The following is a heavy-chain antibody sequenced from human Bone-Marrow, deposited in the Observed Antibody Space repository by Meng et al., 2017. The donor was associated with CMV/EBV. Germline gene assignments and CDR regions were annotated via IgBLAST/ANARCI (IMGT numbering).Heavy chain of an antibody. CDR2: SNAGNGNT. Sequence: ASVKVSCKASGYTFTSYAMHWVRQAPGQRLEWMGWSNAGNGNTKYSQEFQGRVTITTDESTSTAYMELSSLRSEDTAVYYCARFGLNTHYYGMDVWGRGTTVTVSS. CDR1: GYTFTSYA. V-gene: IGHV1-3*02. D-gene: IGHD2/OR15-2a*01. J-gene: IGHJ6*02. CDR3: ARFGLNTHYYGMDV.